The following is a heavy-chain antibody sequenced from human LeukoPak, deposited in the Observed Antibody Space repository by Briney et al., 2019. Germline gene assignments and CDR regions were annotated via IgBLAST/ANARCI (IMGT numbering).Heavy chain of an antibody. V-gene: IGHV3-74*01. CDR1: GFTFSSHW. CDR2: INSDGSST. Sequence: GGSLRLSCAASGFTFSSHWMYWVRQAPGKGLVWVSHINSDGSSTSYADSVKGRFTISRDSAKNTLYLQMNSLRAEDTAVYYCAALDHGHDYWGQGTLVIVSS. J-gene: IGHJ4*02. CDR3: AALDHGHDY.